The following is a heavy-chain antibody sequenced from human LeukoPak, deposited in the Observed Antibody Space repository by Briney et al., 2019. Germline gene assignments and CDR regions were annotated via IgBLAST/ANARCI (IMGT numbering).Heavy chain of an antibody. CDR2: IDYGGHT. CDR3: ARPLYNSWDRFDP. Sequence: PSETLSLTCTVSGASISSSSRADYFFWGWIRQAPGKGLEWIGSIDYGGHTYYNPSLKTRATISVDTPKNQFSLSLRSVTAADTAVYYCARPLYNSWDRFDPWGQGTLITVS. D-gene: IGHD3-16*01. CDR1: GASISSSSRADYFF. V-gene: IGHV4-39*01. J-gene: IGHJ5*02.